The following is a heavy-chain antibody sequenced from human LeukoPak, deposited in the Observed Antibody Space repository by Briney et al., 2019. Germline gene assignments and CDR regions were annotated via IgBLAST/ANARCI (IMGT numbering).Heavy chain of an antibody. CDR2: IYYTGST. D-gene: IGHD5-12*01. V-gene: IGHV4-39*07. CDR1: GGSIRGGTYY. CDR3: ARVISSGYDLAIYYYYYYYMDV. Sequence: KTSETLSLTCSVSGGSIRGGTYYWGWIRQPPGKGLEWIGTIYYTGSTYYNRALKSRVTISVDTSKNQFSLKLSSVTAADTAVYYCARVISSGYDLAIYYYYYYYMDVWGKGTTVTVSS. J-gene: IGHJ6*03.